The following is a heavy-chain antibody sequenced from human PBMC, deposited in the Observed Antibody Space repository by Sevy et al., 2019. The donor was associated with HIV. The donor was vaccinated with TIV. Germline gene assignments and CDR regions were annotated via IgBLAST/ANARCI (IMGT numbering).Heavy chain of an antibody. V-gene: IGHV3-7*01. D-gene: IGHD3-10*01. CDR2: IKQDGSEK. CDR1: GFTFSSYW. Sequence: GGSLRLSCAASGFTFSSYWMSWVRQAPGKGLEWVANIKQDGSEKYYVDSVKGRFTISRDNAKNSLYLQMNSLRAEDTAVYYCAREGYYYGFGGDYGMDVWGQGTTVTVSS. CDR3: AREGYYYGFGGDYGMDV. J-gene: IGHJ6*02.